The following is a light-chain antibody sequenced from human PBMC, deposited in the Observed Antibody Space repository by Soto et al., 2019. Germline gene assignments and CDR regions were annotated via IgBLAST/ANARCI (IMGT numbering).Light chain of an antibody. CDR2: SNN. CDR1: SSNIGSNT. J-gene: IGLJ1*01. CDR3: AAWDDSLNAHYV. V-gene: IGLV1-44*01. Sequence: QSVLTQPPSASGTPGQRGTIAWCGSSSNIGSNTVNWYQQLPGTAPKLLIYSNNQRPSGVPDRFSGSKSGTSSSLAISGLQSEDEADYYCAAWDDSLNAHYVFGTGTKVTVL.